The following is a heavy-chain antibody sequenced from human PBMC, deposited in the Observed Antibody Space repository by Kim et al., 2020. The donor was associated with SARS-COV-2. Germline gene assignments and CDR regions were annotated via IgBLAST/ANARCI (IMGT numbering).Heavy chain of an antibody. D-gene: IGHD6-19*01. CDR3: AEQWLLRPGTYYGMDV. CDR1: GDTFIGYY. J-gene: IGHJ6*01. V-gene: IGHV1-2*02. Sequence: ASVKVSCKASGDTFIGYYMHWVRQAPGQGLEWMGWINPNSGGTNYAQKFQGRVTLTRDTSTRTVYMDLRRLRSDDTAVYYCAEQWLLRPGTYYGMDVWGHGTTVTVSS. CDR2: INPNSGGT.